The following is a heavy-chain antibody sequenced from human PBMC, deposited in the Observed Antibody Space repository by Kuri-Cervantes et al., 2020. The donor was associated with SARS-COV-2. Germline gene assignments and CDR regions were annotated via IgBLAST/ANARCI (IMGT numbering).Heavy chain of an antibody. V-gene: IGHV4-59*11. CDR3: ARDQGSGNPALDACDI. Sequence: ESLKISCTVSGGSISSHYWSWIRQPPGKGLEWIGYIYYSGSTNYNSSLKSRVTISVDTSKNQISLKLSSVTAADTAVYYCARDQGSGNPALDACDIWGQGTTVTVSS. D-gene: IGHD3-3*01. CDR2: IYYSGST. CDR1: GGSISSHY. J-gene: IGHJ3*02.